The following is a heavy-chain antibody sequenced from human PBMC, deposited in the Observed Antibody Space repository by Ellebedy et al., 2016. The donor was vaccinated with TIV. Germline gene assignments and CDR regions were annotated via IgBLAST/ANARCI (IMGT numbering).Heavy chain of an antibody. Sequence: GGSLRLSCAASGFSFRSYWMTWVRQAPGKGLQWVANMNQDGSDKYYVGSVRGRFTISRDNAKDSLYLQMNSLRADDTAVYFCASDGSYGDYRSPTHALTFWGQGTMVTVSP. D-gene: IGHD4-17*01. V-gene: IGHV3-7*01. J-gene: IGHJ3*01. CDR1: GFSFRSYW. CDR2: MNQDGSDK. CDR3: ASDGSYGDYRSPTHALTF.